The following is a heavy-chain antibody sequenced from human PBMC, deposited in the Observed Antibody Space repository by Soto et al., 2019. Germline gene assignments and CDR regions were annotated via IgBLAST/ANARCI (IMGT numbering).Heavy chain of an antibody. CDR2: IIPIFGTA. D-gene: IGHD2-2*01. CDR1: GGTFSSYA. V-gene: IGHV1-69*06. J-gene: IGHJ5*02. Sequence: SVKVSCKASGGTFSSYAISWVRQAPGQGLEWMGGIIPIFGTANYAQKFQGRVTITADKSTSTAYMELSSLRSEDTAVYYCARDLRYCSSTSCYNWFDPWGQGTLVTVYS. CDR3: ARDLRYCSSTSCYNWFDP.